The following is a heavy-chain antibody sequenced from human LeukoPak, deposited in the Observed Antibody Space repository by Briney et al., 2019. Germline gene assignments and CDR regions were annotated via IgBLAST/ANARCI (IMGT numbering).Heavy chain of an antibody. D-gene: IGHD6-13*01. CDR1: GFTVSSNY. Sequence: PGGSLRLSCAASGFTVSSNYMSWVRQAPGEGLEWVSYISHSGRTIYYADSVKGRFTISRDNAKNSLYLQMNSLRAEDTAVYYCARGVGSSWPGWFDPWGQGTLVTVSS. J-gene: IGHJ5*02. V-gene: IGHV3-11*04. CDR3: ARGVGSSWPGWFDP. CDR2: ISHSGRTI.